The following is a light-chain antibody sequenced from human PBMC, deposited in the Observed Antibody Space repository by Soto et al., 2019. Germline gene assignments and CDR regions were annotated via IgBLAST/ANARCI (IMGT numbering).Light chain of an antibody. J-gene: IGLJ1*01. V-gene: IGLV2-14*01. Sequence: QSALTQPASVSGSPGQSITISCTGTSSDVGGYNYVSWYQQHPGKAPKLMIYEVNNRPLGVSDRFSGSKSGNTASLTISGLQAEDEADYYCNSYTSSSTYVFGTGTKLTVL. CDR3: NSYTSSSTYV. CDR1: SSDVGGYNY. CDR2: EVN.